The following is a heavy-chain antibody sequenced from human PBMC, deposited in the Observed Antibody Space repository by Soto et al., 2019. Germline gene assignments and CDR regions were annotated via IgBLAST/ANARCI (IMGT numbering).Heavy chain of an antibody. CDR3: ARGHQVPARGGYYYYGMDV. CDR1: GGSFSAYY. J-gene: IGHJ6*02. Sequence: PSETLSLTCAVYGGSFSAYYWRWIRQPPGKGLEWIGEINHSGSTNYNPSLKSRVTISVDTSKNQFSLKLSSVTAADTAVYYCARGHQVPARGGYYYYGMDVWGQGTTVTVSS. D-gene: IGHD2-2*01. V-gene: IGHV4-34*01. CDR2: INHSGST.